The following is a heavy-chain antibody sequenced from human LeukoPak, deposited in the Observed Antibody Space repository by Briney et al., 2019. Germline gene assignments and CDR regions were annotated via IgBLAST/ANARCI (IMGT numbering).Heavy chain of an antibody. D-gene: IGHD3-10*01. CDR3: ARVMLSYYGSGSYYNGLGG. Sequence: ASVKVSCKASGYTFTGYYMRWVRQAPGQGLEWMGWINPNSGGTNYAQKFQGRVTMTRDTSISTAYMELSRLRSDDTAVYYCARVMLSYYGSGSYYNGLGGWGQGTLVTVSS. CDR2: INPNSGGT. J-gene: IGHJ4*02. CDR1: GYTFTGYY. V-gene: IGHV1-2*02.